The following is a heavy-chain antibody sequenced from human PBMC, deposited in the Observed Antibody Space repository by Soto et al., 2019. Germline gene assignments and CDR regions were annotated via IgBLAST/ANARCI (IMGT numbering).Heavy chain of an antibody. CDR3: ARLYGSDLRSYYYGMDV. CDR1: GGSISSSSYY. J-gene: IGHJ6*02. CDR2: IYYSGST. V-gene: IGHV4-39*01. Sequence: SETLSLTCTVSGGSISSSSYYWGWIRQPPGKGLEWIGSIYYSGSTYYNPSLKSRVTISVDTSKNQFSLKLSSVTAADTAVYYCARLYGSDLRSYYYGMDVWGQGTTVT. D-gene: IGHD3-10*01.